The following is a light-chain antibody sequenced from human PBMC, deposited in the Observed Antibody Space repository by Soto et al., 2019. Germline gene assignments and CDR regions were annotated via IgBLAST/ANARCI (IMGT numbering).Light chain of an antibody. Sequence: EILLTQSPATLSSFPGDRVTLSCRASQAVNTRLAWYQHRHGQPPRLLIYLTSNRAAGIPARFSGSGSGTDCTLTISEVEPEDFAVYYCHQRQSWPRTFGQGTKVDIK. J-gene: IGKJ1*01. CDR2: LTS. CDR1: QAVNTR. V-gene: IGKV3-11*01. CDR3: HQRQSWPRT.